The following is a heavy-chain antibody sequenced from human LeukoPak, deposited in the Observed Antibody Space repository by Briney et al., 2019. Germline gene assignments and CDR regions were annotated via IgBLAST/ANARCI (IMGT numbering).Heavy chain of an antibody. D-gene: IGHD2-21*01. V-gene: IGHV3-23*01. Sequence: RGSLRLSCAASGFTFSSYAMSWVRQAPGKGLGWVSAISGSGGSTYYADSVKGRFTISRDNSKNTLYLQMNSLRAEDTAVYYCAKDFVIAIYYWGQGTLVTVSS. CDR2: ISGSGGST. J-gene: IGHJ4*02. CDR3: AKDFVIAIYY. CDR1: GFTFSSYA.